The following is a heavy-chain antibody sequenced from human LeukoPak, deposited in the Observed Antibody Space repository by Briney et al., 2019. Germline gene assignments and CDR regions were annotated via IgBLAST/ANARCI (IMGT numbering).Heavy chain of an antibody. CDR3: ARDQGDAGSRIKRDGHYMDV. CDR2: ISYRGGNYQ. D-gene: IGHD1-1*01. V-gene: IGHV3-30-3*01. J-gene: IGHJ6*03. Sequence: PGRSPRLSCAASGFTFSSYAMHWVRQAPGKGLEWVAVISYRGGNYQYYADSVKGRFTVSRDNSKNTVDLQMNSLRGEDTAVYYCARDQGDAGSRIKRDGHYMDVWGKGTTVTV. CDR1: GFTFSSYA.